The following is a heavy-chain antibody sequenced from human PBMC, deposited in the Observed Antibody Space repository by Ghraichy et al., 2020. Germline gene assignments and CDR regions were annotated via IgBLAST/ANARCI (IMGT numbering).Heavy chain of an antibody. CDR2: INLSGST. J-gene: IGHJ4*02. Sequence: SETLSLTCAVYGGSFSGYYWSWIRQPPGKGLEWIGEINLSGSTNYNPSLKGLVTILGDTSENQFSLRLSSVTAADTAVYYCARSPPGGITPFYWGQGILVTVSS. V-gene: IGHV4-34*01. CDR1: GGSFSGYY. CDR3: ARSPPGGITPFY. D-gene: IGHD1-14*01.